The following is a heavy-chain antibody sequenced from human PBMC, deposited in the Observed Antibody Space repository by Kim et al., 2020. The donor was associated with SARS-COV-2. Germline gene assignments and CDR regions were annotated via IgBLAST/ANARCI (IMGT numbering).Heavy chain of an antibody. CDR1: GFTFRSYG. CDR2: IWYDGSNK. CDR3: ARDRYDFSGTSGGVDAFDI. V-gene: IGHV3-33*01. Sequence: GGSLRLSCAASGFTFRSYGMHWVRQAPGKGLEWVAVIWYDGSNKYYADSVKGRFTISRDNSKNTLYLQMNSLRAEDTAVYYCARDRYDFSGTSGGVDAFDIWGQGTMVTVSS. J-gene: IGHJ3*02. D-gene: IGHD3-3*01.